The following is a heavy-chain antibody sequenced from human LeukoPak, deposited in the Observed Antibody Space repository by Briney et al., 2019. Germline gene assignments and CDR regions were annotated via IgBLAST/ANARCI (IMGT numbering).Heavy chain of an antibody. V-gene: IGHV3-74*01. CDR3: ARTRYSYDHFDY. D-gene: IGHD5-18*01. J-gene: IGHJ4*02. CDR2: INSDGSST. Sequence: GGSLRLSCAASGFTLSSYWMHWVRQAPGKELVWVSRINSDGSSTSYADSVKGRFTISRDNAKNTLYLQMNSLRAEDTAVYYWARTRYSYDHFDYWGQGTLVTVSS. CDR1: GFTLSSYW.